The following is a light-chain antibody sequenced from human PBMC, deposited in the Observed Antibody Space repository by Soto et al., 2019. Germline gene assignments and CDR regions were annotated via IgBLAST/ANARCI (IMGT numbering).Light chain of an antibody. CDR2: GAS. V-gene: IGKV3-20*01. J-gene: IGKJ5*01. CDR3: QQYVSSPPIT. CDR1: QSVAGGS. Sequence: EIVLTHSPGTLSFSPGETATLSSRASQSVAGGSLAWYQQKPGQAPRLLIYGASSRATGVPDRFGGRGSGTDFTLTISRLEPEDFAVYYCQQYVSSPPITFGQGTRLEIK.